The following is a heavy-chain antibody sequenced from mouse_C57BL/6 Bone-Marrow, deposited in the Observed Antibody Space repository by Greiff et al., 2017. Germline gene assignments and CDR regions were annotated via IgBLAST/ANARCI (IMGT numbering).Heavy chain of an antibody. CDR3: ARKGLGKGYYFDY. CDR1: GFTFSDYY. CDR2: ISNGGGST. Sequence: DVMLVESGGGLVQPGGSLKLSCAASGFTFSDYYMYWVRQTPEKRLEWVAYISNGGGSTYYPDTVKGRFTISRDNAKNTLYLQMSRLKSEDTAMYYCARKGLGKGYYFDYWGQGTTLTVSS. V-gene: IGHV5-12*01. D-gene: IGHD2-1*01. J-gene: IGHJ2*01.